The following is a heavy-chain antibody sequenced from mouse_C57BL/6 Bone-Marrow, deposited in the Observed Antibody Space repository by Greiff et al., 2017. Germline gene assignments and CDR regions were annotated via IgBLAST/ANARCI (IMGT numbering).Heavy chain of an antibody. D-gene: IGHD2-2*01. CDR2: ISNLAYSI. V-gene: IGHV5-15*01. CDR1: GFTFSDYG. Sequence: EVKVVESGGGLVQPGGSLKLSCAASGFTFSDYGMAWVRQAPRKGPEWVAFISNLAYSIYYADTVTGRFTISRENAKNTLYLEMSSLRSEDTAMYYCARRGLPHAMDYWGQGTSVTVSS. J-gene: IGHJ4*01. CDR3: ARRGLPHAMDY.